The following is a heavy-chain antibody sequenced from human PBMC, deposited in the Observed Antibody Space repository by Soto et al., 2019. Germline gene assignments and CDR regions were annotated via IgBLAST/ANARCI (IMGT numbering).Heavy chain of an antibody. V-gene: IGHV4-4*07. CDR1: GDSIGRFY. Sequence: QLQLHESGPGLVKPSETLSLTCNVSGDSIGRFYWSWIRQSAGKGLEWIGRVYSTGGVTYNPALRRRVTIALDRSNNHVSLEMNSVPAADTAVYFCARDLSGTGLDIWGRGTRVSVSS. D-gene: IGHD1-26*01. CDR3: ARDLSGTGLDI. J-gene: IGHJ6*02. CDR2: VYSTGGV.